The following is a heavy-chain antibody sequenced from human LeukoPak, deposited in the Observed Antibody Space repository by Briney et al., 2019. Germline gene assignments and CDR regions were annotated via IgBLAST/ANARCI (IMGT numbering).Heavy chain of an antibody. D-gene: IGHD3-16*01. J-gene: IGHJ5*02. Sequence: PGGSLRLSCVASGFTFSGSAMNWVRQAPGKELEWVSSISSSSSYMYCSDSVKGRFTISRDNAKNLLYLQMSGLRVEDTGVYYCAGEISNWFDPWGQGTLVTVSS. CDR3: AGEISNWFDP. CDR2: ISSSSSYM. V-gene: IGHV3-21*01. CDR1: GFTFSGSA.